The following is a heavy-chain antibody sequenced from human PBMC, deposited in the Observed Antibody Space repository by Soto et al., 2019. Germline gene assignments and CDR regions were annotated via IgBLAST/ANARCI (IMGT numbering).Heavy chain of an antibody. CDR1: GFTFSGYN. D-gene: IGHD6-6*01. CDR3: ARRGTISSAHHFDH. Sequence: QVQLVESGGGLVKPGGSLRLSCAASGFTFSGYNMSWIRQAPGKGLEWVSYITSSGSNTFDAESVKGRFTISRDNTMNLLYLQMDSLGADDTAVYYCARRGTISSAHHFDHWGQGTLVTVSS. CDR2: ITSSGSNT. J-gene: IGHJ4*02. V-gene: IGHV3-11*01.